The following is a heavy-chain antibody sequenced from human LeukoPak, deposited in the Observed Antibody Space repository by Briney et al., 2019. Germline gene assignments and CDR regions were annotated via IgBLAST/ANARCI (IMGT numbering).Heavy chain of an antibody. CDR3: ASTTGYAATYYEGDY. V-gene: IGHV3-72*01. D-gene: IGHD1-26*01. CDR1: GISYNDRY. CDR2: IRDRGNGYTT. Sequence: PAGSLSFTCAVSGISYNDRYMDWVRQGPGKGLPWLVRIRDRGNGYTTFYAPSVRGRFTISRDDSKNSLYLQINSLKTEDTAMYYCASTTGYAATYYEGDYWGQGILVTVSS. J-gene: IGHJ4*02.